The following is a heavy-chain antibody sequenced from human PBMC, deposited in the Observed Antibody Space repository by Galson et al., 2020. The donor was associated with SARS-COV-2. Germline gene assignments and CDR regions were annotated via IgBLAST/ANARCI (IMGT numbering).Heavy chain of an antibody. D-gene: IGHD4-17*01. J-gene: IGHJ4*02. CDR1: GFTFSSYA. CDR3: AKGILTVTTDFDY. CDR2: ISGSGGST. Sequence: GESLKISCAASGFTFSSYAMSWVRQAPGKGLEWVSAISGSGGSTYYADSVKGRFTISRDNSKNTLYLQMNSLRAEDTAVYYCAKGILTVTTDFDYWGQGTLVTVSS. V-gene: IGHV3-23*01.